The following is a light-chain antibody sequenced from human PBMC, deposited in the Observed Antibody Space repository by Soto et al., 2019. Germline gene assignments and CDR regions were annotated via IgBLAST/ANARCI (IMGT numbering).Light chain of an antibody. J-gene: IGKJ1*01. Sequence: EIVMTQSPATLSVSPGERATLSCRASQSVSSNLAWYQQKPGQAPRLLIYGASTRATGIPARFSGSGSGTEFTLTISRLQSEDFAVYYCQQYNNWWTFGQGTEVEIK. CDR1: QSVSSN. V-gene: IGKV3-15*01. CDR3: QQYNNWWT. CDR2: GAS.